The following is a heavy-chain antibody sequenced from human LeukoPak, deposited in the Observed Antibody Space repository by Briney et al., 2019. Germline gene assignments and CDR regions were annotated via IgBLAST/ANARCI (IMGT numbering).Heavy chain of an antibody. Sequence: PGGSLRLFCAASGYTFSIYWVHCVRQARGRGVVGVTYINGDGSSTNYAASVRGRFTISRDNAQETLYLQMHILRDEDTAVYYCVRGLDSWGLGTLVTVSS. CDR1: GYTFSIYW. CDR3: VRGLDS. V-gene: IGHV3-74*01. D-gene: IGHD3-16*01. J-gene: IGHJ4*02. CDR2: INGDGSST.